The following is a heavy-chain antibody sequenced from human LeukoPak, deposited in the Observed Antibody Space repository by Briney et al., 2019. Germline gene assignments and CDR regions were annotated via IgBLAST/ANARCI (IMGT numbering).Heavy chain of an antibody. CDR2: IYSSGST. Sequence: PSETLSLTCTVSGGSISSYYWSWIRQPAGKGLEWIGHIYSSGSTNYNPSLKSRVTMSVDTSKNQFSLKVSSVTAADTAVYYCARDGIPAARKGCYYYYGVDVWGQGTTVTVSS. J-gene: IGHJ6*02. V-gene: IGHV4-4*07. CDR1: GGSISSYY. D-gene: IGHD6-13*01. CDR3: ARDGIPAARKGCYYYYGVDV.